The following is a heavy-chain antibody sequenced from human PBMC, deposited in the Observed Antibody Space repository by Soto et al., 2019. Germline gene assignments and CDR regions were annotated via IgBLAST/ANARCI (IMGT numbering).Heavy chain of an antibody. V-gene: IGHV1-46*03. CDR3: TRSIITTAGTDAFDL. Sequence: QVQLVQSGAEVKKPGASVRVSCKASGYTFTSYYIHWVRQAPGQGPEWMGMISPSSGGTDYAQKFQGRVTMTRDTSTSTVYMELSSLRSEDTAVDFCTRSIITTAGTDAFDLWGQGTVVTVSS. CDR2: ISPSSGGT. J-gene: IGHJ3*01. CDR1: GYTFTSYY. D-gene: IGHD6-13*01.